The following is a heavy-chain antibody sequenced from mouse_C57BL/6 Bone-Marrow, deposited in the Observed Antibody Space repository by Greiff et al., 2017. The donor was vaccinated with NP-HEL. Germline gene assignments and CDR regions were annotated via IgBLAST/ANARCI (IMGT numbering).Heavy chain of an antibody. D-gene: IGHD2-10*02. CDR1: GYSITSGYY. CDR2: ISYDGSN. CDR3: AREPYGNVYAMDY. Sequence: EVQLQESGPGLVKPSQSLSLTCSVTGYSITSGYYWNWIRQFPGNKLEWMGYISYDGSNNYNPSLKNRISITRDTSKNQFFLKLNSVTTEDTATYYCAREPYGNVYAMDYWGQGTSVTVSS. J-gene: IGHJ4*01. V-gene: IGHV3-6*01.